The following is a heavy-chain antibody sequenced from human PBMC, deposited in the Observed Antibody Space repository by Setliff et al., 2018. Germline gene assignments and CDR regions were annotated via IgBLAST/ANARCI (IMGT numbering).Heavy chain of an antibody. CDR3: ARDGGGDSDVFDI. CDR2: INPNSGGT. Sequence: GASVKVSCKASGYTFTGYYMHWVRQAPGQGLEWMGWINPNSGGTIYAQKFQGRVTMTRDTSISTAYMELGRLRSDDTALYFCARDGGGDSDVFDIWGQGTMVTVSS. CDR1: GYTFTGYY. D-gene: IGHD3-16*01. V-gene: IGHV1-2*02. J-gene: IGHJ3*02.